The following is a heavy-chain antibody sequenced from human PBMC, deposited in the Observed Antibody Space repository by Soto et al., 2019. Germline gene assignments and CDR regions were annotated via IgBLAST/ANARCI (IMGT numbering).Heavy chain of an antibody. CDR3: ARDRSNSPDFFDY. CDR1: GGSISSDDYY. D-gene: IGHD6-6*01. V-gene: IGHV4-30-4*01. J-gene: IGHJ4*02. Sequence: QVQLQESGPGLVKPSQTLSLTCTVSGGSISSDDYYWSWIRQPPGKGLAWIGYIYSSGRTSYNPSLESRLTVSIDTSKNQFSLQLNSVSAADTAVYYCARDRSNSPDFFDYWGQGTLVTVSS. CDR2: IYSSGRT.